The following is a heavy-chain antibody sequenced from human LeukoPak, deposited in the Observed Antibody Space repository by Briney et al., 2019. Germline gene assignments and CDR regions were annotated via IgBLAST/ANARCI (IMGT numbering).Heavy chain of an antibody. CDR3: ARGSSSSFYGMDV. Sequence: ASVKVSCKASGYTFTGYYMHWVRQARGQRLEWMGWINAGNGNTKYSQKFQGRVTITRDTSASTAYMELSSLRSEDTAVYYCARGSSSSFYGMDVWGQGTTVTVSS. V-gene: IGHV1-3*01. D-gene: IGHD6-6*01. CDR2: INAGNGNT. CDR1: GYTFTGYY. J-gene: IGHJ6*02.